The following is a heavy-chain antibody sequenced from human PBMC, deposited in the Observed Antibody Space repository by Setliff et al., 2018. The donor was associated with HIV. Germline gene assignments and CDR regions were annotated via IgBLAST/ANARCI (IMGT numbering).Heavy chain of an antibody. Sequence: PGGSLRLSCAVSGFTLSDYYMNWVRQAPGKGLEWVSSLSGSGGSTYYADSVKGRFTISRDNSKNTLYLRMNSLRAEDTAVYYCAQAQTSVSGSYYQYLQHWGQGTLVTVSS. J-gene: IGHJ1*01. CDR3: AQAQTSVSGSYYQYLQH. V-gene: IGHV3-23*01. D-gene: IGHD3-10*01. CDR1: GFTLSDYY. CDR2: LSGSGGST.